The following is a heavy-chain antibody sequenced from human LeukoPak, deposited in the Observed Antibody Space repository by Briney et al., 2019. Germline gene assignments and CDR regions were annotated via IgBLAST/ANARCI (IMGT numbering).Heavy chain of an antibody. Sequence: GESLKISCQGFGYSFTIYWTNWVRQMPGKRLEWMVRIDPSDSYTNYSPAFQGHVTISVDKSISTAYLQWSSLKASDTAMYSCASRQQLDWFDPWGQGTLVTVSS. V-gene: IGHV5-10-1*01. CDR2: IDPSDSYT. CDR3: ASRQQLDWFDP. CDR1: GYSFTIYW. J-gene: IGHJ5*02. D-gene: IGHD6-13*01.